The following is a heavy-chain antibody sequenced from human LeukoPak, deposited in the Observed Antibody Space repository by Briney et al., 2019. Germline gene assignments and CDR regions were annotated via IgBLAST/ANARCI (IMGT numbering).Heavy chain of an antibody. CDR3: ATPRGRFLEWLPFDY. D-gene: IGHD3-3*01. Sequence: EASVKVSCKVSGYTLTELSMHWVRQAPGKGLEWMGGFDPEDGETIYAQKFQGRVTMTEDTSTDTAYMELSGLRSEDTAVYYCATPRGRFLEWLPFDYWGQGTLVTVSS. CDR2: FDPEDGET. V-gene: IGHV1-24*01. CDR1: GYTLTELS. J-gene: IGHJ4*02.